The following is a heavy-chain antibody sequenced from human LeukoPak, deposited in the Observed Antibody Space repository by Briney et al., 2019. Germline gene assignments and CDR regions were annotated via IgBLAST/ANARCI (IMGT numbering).Heavy chain of an antibody. CDR2: IWYDGTDK. V-gene: IGHV3-33*01. J-gene: IGHJ6*02. Sequence: GGSLRLTCAASGFNLSSYGMQWVRQGPGKGLEWVTFIWYDGTDKNYADSVKGRFTISRDNSKNTLYLQMNSLRAEDTAVYYCARSGSTYYYGMDVWGQGTTVTVSS. CDR3: ARSGSTYYYGMDV. CDR1: GFNLSSYG. D-gene: IGHD3-10*01.